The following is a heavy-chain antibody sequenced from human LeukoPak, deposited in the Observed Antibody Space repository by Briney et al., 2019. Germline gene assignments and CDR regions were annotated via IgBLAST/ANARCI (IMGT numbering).Heavy chain of an antibody. CDR1: GGSISSYY. D-gene: IGHD2-15*01. J-gene: IGHJ4*02. CDR2: IYYSGST. V-gene: IGHV4-39*01. CDR3: ARQFGGPIDY. Sequence: SETLSLTCTVSGGSISSYYWGWIRQPPGKGLEWIGSIYYSGSTYYNPSLKSRVTISVDTSKNQFSLKLSSVTAADTAVYYCARQFGGPIDYWGQGTLVTVSS.